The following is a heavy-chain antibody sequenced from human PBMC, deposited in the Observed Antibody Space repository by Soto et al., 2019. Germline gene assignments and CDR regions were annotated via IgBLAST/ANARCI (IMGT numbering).Heavy chain of an antibody. V-gene: IGHV4-39*07. J-gene: IGHJ4*02. CDR3: ARGQGAAAGHSNFDY. CDR2: IYYSGST. CDR1: GGSISSSSYY. D-gene: IGHD6-13*01. Sequence: SETLSLTCTVSGGSISSSSYYWGWIRQPPGKGLEWIGYIYYSGSTYYNPSLKSRFSISVDRSKNQFSLKLSSVTAADTAVYYCARGQGAAAGHSNFDYWGQGALVTVSS.